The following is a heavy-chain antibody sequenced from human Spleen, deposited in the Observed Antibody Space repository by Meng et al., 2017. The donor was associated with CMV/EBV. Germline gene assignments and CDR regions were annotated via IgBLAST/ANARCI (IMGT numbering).Heavy chain of an antibody. D-gene: IGHD3-10*01. CDR1: GFTFSSYA. CDR3: ARGAYGSGSYRGGFDY. V-gene: IGHV3-23*01. J-gene: IGHJ4*02. CDR2: ISGSGGST. Sequence: GESLKISCAASGFTFSSYAMSWVRQAPGKGLEWVSAISGSGGSTYYADSVKGRFTISRDNAKSTLYLQMNSLRAEDTAIYYCARGAYGSGSYRGGFDYWGQGALVTVSS.